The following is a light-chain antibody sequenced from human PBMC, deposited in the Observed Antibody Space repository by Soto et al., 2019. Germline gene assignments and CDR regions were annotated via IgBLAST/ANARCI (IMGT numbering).Light chain of an antibody. Sequence: EAVLTQSPATLSVSPGEIVTLSCSASQSVATNLAWYQQRPGQAPRLLIYGASKRAIGLPARFSGSGSGTEFTLTITSLQSEDFAVYYCQKYNNWPQTFGQGTKVDIK. CDR2: GAS. V-gene: IGKV3-15*01. J-gene: IGKJ1*01. CDR1: QSVATN. CDR3: QKYNNWPQT.